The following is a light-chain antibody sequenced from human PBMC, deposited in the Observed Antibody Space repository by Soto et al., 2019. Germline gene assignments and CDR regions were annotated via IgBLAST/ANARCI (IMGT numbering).Light chain of an antibody. CDR1: SSDVGGYNY. CDR2: DVS. CDR3: SSYTTTIRV. V-gene: IGLV2-14*01. J-gene: IGLJ3*02. Sequence: QSVLTQPASVSGSPGQSITISCTGTSSDVGGYNYVSWYQQHPGKAPKLMIYDVSNRPSGVSIRFSGSKSGNTASLTISGVQAEDEADYYCSSYTTTIRVFGGGTKLTVL.